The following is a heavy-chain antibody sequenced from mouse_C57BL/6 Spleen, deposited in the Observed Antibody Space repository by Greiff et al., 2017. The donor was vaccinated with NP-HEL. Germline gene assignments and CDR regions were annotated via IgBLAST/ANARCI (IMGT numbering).Heavy chain of an antibody. CDR3: ERGYYGSSPHYLDY. CDR1: GYTFTSYT. CDR2: INPSSGYT. D-gene: IGHD1-1*01. J-gene: IGHJ2*01. Sequence: VQLQQSGAELARPGASVKMSCKASGYTFTSYTMHWVKQRPGQGLEWIGYINPSSGYTKYNQKFKDKATLTADKSSSTAYMQLSSLTSEDSAVYYCERGYYGSSPHYLDYWGQGTTLTVSS. V-gene: IGHV1-4*01.